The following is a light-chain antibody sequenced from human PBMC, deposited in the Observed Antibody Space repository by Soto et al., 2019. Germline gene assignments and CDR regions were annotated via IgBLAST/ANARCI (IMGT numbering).Light chain of an antibody. CDR3: GADHGSGSNFVYV. CDR1: SGYSNYK. V-gene: IGLV9-49*01. J-gene: IGLJ1*01. CDR2: VGTGGIVR. Sequence: QLVLTQPPSASASLGASVTLTCTLSSGYSNYKVDWYQQRPGKGPRFVMRVGTGGIVRSKGDGIPDRFSVLGSGLNRYLTIKNIQEEDESDYHCGADHGSGSNFVYVFGTGTKVTVL.